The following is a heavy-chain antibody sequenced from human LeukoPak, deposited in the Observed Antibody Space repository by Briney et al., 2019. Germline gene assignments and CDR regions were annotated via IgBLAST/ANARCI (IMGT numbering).Heavy chain of an antibody. CDR1: GYTFTSYY. J-gene: IGHJ4*02. D-gene: IGHD3-3*01. Sequence: ASVKVSCKASGYTFTSYYMHWVRQAPGQGLEWMGIINPSGGSTSYAQKFQGRVTMTEDTSTDTAYMELSSLRSEDTAVYYCATDLDYDFWSGYPHSWGQGTLVTVSS. V-gene: IGHV1-46*01. CDR3: ATDLDYDFWSGYPHS. CDR2: INPSGGST.